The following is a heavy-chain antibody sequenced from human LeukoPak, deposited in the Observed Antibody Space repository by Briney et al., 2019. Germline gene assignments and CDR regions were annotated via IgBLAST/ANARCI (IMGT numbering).Heavy chain of an antibody. D-gene: IGHD4-17*01. Sequence: SRTMSLTSAVSARSIGSSNSWSWIRQPPGKGVEWIGELYHSRSTIYKPSLKSRVPISVDKSKNQFSLKLSSVTAADTAVYYCARPSTVTAEVKDAFDIWGQGTMVTVSS. V-gene: IGHV4-4*02. J-gene: IGHJ3*02. CDR2: LYHSRST. CDR1: ARSIGSSNS. CDR3: ARPSTVTAEVKDAFDI.